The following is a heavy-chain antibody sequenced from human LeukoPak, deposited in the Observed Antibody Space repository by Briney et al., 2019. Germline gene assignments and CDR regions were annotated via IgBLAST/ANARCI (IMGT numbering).Heavy chain of an antibody. CDR2: ISAYNGNT. CDR1: GYTFTSYG. J-gene: IGHJ3*02. CDR3: ARSRRITMIVVVITTIPIDAFDI. V-gene: IGHV1-18*01. D-gene: IGHD3-22*01. Sequence: GASVKVSCKASGYTFTSYGISWVRQAPVQGLEWMGWISAYNGNTNYAQKLQGRVTITTDTSTSTTYMDRRNLRSDDTTVYYCARSRRITMIVVVITTIPIDAFDIWGQGTMVTVSS.